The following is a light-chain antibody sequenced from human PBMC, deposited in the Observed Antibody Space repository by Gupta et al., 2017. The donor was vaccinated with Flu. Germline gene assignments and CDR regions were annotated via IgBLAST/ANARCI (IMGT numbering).Light chain of an antibody. CDR2: NDG. CDR1: DIGLKS. V-gene: IGLV3-21*02. Sequence: SYVLTQPLPVSLTPGQTATITCGGNDIGLKSVHWYFQKPGQAPILVVYNDGDRPSGIPERFSGSNSGNTATLTISRGEAGDEADYYCQVWDSSGDHVVFGGGTKLTVL. CDR3: QVWDSSGDHVV. J-gene: IGLJ2*01.